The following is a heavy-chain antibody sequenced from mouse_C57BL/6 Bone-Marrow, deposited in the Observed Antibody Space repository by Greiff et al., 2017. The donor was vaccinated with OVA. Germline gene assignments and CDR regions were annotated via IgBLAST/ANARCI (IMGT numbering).Heavy chain of an antibody. CDR2: IYPRSGNT. J-gene: IGHJ2*01. V-gene: IGHV1-81*01. CDR1: GYTFTSYG. D-gene: IGHD1-1*01. Sequence: VQLQQSGAELARPGASVKLSCKASGYTFTSYGISWVKQRTGQGLEWIGEIYPRSGNTYYNEKFKGKATLTADKSSSTAYMELRSLTSEDSAVYFCARWDTTVGGDYWGQGTTLTVSS. CDR3: ARWDTTVGGDY.